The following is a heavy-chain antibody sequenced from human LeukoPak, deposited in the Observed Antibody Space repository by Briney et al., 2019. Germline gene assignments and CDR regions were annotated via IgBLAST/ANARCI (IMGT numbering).Heavy chain of an antibody. D-gene: IGHD3-3*01. V-gene: IGHV5-51*01. CDR3: ARQWGYYDFWSGYWDPFYYYYGMDV. CDR2: IYPGDSDT. CDR1: GYSFTSYW. Sequence: GESLKISCKGSGYSFTSYWIGWVRQMPGKGLEWMGIIYPGDSDTRYSPSFQGQVTISADKSISTAYLQWSSLKASDTAMYYCARQWGYYDFWSGYWDPFYYYYGMDVWGQGTTDTVSS. J-gene: IGHJ6*02.